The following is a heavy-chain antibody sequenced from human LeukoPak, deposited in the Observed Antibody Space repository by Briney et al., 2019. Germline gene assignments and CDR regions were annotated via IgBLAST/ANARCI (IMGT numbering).Heavy chain of an antibody. D-gene: IGHD3-10*01. J-gene: IGHJ4*02. CDR1: GFTFSSYA. CDR2: ISGSGGST. Sequence: GGSLRLSCAASGFTFSSYAMSWVRQAPGKGLEWVPAISGSGGSTYYADSVKGRFTISRDNSKNTLYLQMNSLRAEDTAVYYCAKGERITMVRGVTLDYWGQGTLVTVSS. CDR3: AKGERITMVRGVTLDY. V-gene: IGHV3-23*01.